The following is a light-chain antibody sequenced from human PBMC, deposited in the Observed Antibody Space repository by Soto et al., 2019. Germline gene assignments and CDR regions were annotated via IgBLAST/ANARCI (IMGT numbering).Light chain of an antibody. J-gene: IGLJ2*01. CDR1: SSDVGAYDH. CDR3: SSFSTTSSPHVL. CDR2: KVS. Sequence: QLVLTQPASVSESPGQSITISCIGTSSDVGAYDHVSWYQQHPGKAPKVIISKVSNRPSGVSTRFSGSKSGNTASLTISGLQTEDEADYFCSSFSTTSSPHVLFGGGTKVTVL. V-gene: IGLV2-14*01.